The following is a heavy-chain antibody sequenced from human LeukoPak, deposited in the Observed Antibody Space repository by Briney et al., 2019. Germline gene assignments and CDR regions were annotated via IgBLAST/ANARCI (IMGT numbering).Heavy chain of an antibody. CDR3: ARGGYDILTGYHPFDY. Sequence: AAVKVSCKASGYTFTIYGICWGRQAPGQGLEWMGSIVAYNGNTNYAQKLQGRGTMTTDTSTSTAYMELRIQRSDDTAVYYCARGGYDILTGYHPFDYWGQGTLVTASS. CDR2: IVAYNGNT. CDR1: GYTFTIYG. V-gene: IGHV1-18*04. D-gene: IGHD3-9*01. J-gene: IGHJ4*02.